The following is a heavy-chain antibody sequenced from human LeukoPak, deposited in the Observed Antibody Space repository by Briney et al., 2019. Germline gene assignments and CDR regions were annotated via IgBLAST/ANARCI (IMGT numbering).Heavy chain of an antibody. J-gene: IGHJ5*02. Sequence: GISVRLLCGVSVHPHPEQYMLGARQPRGRALEWVTDITWSGGRMAYADSVRGRFTISRDNAKSYLYLLMNSLRPEDTAIYYCAKSPRGGGLITDFDPWGQGTLVTVSS. D-gene: IGHD3-16*01. CDR1: VHPHPEQY. V-gene: IGHV3-9*01. CDR3: AKSPRGGGLITDFDP. CDR2: ITWSGGRM.